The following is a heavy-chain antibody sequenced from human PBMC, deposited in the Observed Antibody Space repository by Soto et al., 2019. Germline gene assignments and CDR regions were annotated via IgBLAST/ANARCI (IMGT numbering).Heavy chain of an antibody. J-gene: IGHJ5*02. V-gene: IGHV4-30-4*02. CDR2: IYYSGST. Sequence: SDTLSRSCTVSGGCISSGDYYWSWIRQPPGKGLEWIGYIYYSGSTYYSPSLKSRVTISVDTSKNQFSLKLSSVTAADTAVYYCARVKGLGDDSSGYYWNWFDPCGQGTLVTVSS. CDR3: ARVKGLGDDSSGYYWNWFDP. CDR1: GGCISSGDYY. D-gene: IGHD3-22*01.